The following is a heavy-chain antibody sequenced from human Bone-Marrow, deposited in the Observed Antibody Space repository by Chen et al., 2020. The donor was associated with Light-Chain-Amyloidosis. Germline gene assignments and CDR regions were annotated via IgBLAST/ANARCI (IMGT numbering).Heavy chain of an antibody. Sequence: EVQLEQSGPEVKKPGESLKISCKGSGYTFPNYWIGWVRQMPGKGLEGLGVTYPDDSDARYSPSLSGQVTISADKSITSAYLQWRSLKASDTAMYYCARRRDGYNFDYWGQGTLVTVSS. CDR1: GYTFPNYW. CDR2: TYPDDSDA. J-gene: IGHJ4*02. D-gene: IGHD5-12*01. V-gene: IGHV5-51*01. CDR3: ARRRDGYNFDY.